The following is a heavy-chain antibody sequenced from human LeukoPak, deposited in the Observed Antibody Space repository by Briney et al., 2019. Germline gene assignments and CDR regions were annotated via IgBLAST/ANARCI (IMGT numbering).Heavy chain of an antibody. CDR3: AILLYYYGSGSYLDNYYYYMDV. D-gene: IGHD3-10*01. V-gene: IGHV1-69*13. J-gene: IGHJ6*03. CDR2: IIPIFGTA. Sequence: GASVKVSCKASGGTFSSYAISWVRQAPGQGLEWMGGIIPIFGTANYAQKFQGRVTITADESTSTAYMELSSLRSEDTAVYYCAILLYYYGSGSYLDNYYYYMDVWGKGTTVTISS. CDR1: GGTFSSYA.